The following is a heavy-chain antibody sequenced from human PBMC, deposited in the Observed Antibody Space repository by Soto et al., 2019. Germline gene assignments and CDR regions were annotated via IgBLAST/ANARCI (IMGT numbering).Heavy chain of an antibody. CDR3: ARGYYYGSGRDFDY. CDR1: GGTFSSYA. V-gene: IGHV1-69*01. Sequence: QVQLVQSGAEVKKPGSSVKVSCKASGGTFSSYAISWVRQARGQGLEWMGGIIPIFGTANYAQKFQGRVTITADESTSTAYMELSSLRSEDTAVYYCARGYYYGSGRDFDYWGQGTLVTVSS. J-gene: IGHJ4*02. CDR2: IIPIFGTA. D-gene: IGHD3-10*01.